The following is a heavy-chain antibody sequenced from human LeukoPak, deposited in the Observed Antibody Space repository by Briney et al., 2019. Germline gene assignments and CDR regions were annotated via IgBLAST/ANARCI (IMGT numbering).Heavy chain of an antibody. CDR3: ARGSSLGNNERGVQLERSYYFDY. J-gene: IGHJ4*02. Sequence: ASVKVSRKASGYTFTSYYMHWVRQAPGQGLEWMGIINPSGGSTSYAQKFQGRVTMTRDTSTSTVYMELSSLRSEDAAVYYCARGSSLGNNERGVQLERSYYFDYWGQGTLVTVSS. CDR1: GYTFTSYY. D-gene: IGHD1-1*01. CDR2: INPSGGST. V-gene: IGHV1-46*01.